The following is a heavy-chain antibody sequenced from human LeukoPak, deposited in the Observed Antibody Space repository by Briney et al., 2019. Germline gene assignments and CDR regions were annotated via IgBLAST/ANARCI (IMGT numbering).Heavy chain of an antibody. J-gene: IGHJ6*02. D-gene: IGHD2-2*01. CDR2: SDLEDGET. Sequence: SVKVSCKVSGDSLTDLSIHWVRQAPGKGLEWMGGSDLEDGETVYAQKFEDRLIVTEDTSTGTAYMELRSLTSEDTALYYCATGASTAMRGLDVWGQGTTVTVSS. CDR1: GDSLTDLS. CDR3: ATGASTAMRGLDV. V-gene: IGHV1-24*01.